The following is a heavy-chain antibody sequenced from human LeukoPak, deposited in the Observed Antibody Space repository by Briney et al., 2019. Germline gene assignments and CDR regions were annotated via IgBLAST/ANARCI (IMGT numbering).Heavy chain of an antibody. CDR1: GYTSTSYG. J-gene: IGHJ4*02. CDR3: ARSGSYSTGAFDY. D-gene: IGHD1-26*01. CDR2: ISGYNGNT. Sequence: ASVKVSCTVSGYTSTSYGIIWVRQAPGQGLEWMGWISGYNGNTNYAQKFQGRVTMTTDTSTSTAYMELRSLRSDDTAVYYCARSGSYSTGAFDYSGQGTLVTVSS. V-gene: IGHV1-18*01.